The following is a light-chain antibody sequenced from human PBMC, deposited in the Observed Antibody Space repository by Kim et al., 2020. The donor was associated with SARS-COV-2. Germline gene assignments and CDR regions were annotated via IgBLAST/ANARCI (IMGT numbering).Light chain of an antibody. CDR3: SSYTSGSTLVV. CDR2: DVS. CDR1: TSDVGGYNY. Sequence: QSALTQPASVSESPGQSITISCTGTTSDVGGYNYVSWYQQHPGKVPKLMIYDVSNRPSGVSNRFSGSKSGNTASLTISGLQAEDEADYYCSSYTSGSTLVVFGGGTQLTVL. J-gene: IGLJ2*01. V-gene: IGLV2-14*03.